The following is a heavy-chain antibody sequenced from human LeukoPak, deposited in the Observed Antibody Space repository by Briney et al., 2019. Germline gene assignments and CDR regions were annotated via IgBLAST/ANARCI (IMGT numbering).Heavy chain of an antibody. V-gene: IGHV1-2*06. CDR2: INPNSGGT. Sequence: ASVKVSCKASGYTFTGYYMHWVRQAPGQGLEWMGRINPNSGGTNYAQKFQGRVTMTRDTSISTAYMELSRPRSDDTAVYYCARVAAYCGGDCYLYWGQGTLVTVSS. D-gene: IGHD2-21*02. J-gene: IGHJ4*02. CDR1: GYTFTGYY. CDR3: ARVAAYCGGDCYLY.